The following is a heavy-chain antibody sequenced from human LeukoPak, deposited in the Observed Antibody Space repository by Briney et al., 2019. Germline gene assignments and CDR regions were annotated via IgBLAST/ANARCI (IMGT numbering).Heavy chain of an antibody. J-gene: IGHJ4*02. CDR1: GYTFTSYG. V-gene: IGHV1-18*01. CDR2: ISAYNGNT. Sequence: ASVKVSCTASGYTFTSYGISWVRQAPGQGLEWMGWISAYNGNTNYAQKLQGRVTMTTDTSTSTAYMELRSLRSDDTAVYYCARDLYYDSSGYHYFDYWGQGTLVTVSS. CDR3: ARDLYYDSSGYHYFDY. D-gene: IGHD3-22*01.